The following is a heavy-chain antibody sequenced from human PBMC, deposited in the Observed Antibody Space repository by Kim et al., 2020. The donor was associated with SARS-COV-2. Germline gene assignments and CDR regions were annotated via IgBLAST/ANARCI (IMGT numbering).Heavy chain of an antibody. D-gene: IGHD3-10*01. CDR2: LSSTFTTI. Sequence: GGSLRLSCAASGFTFSTFSMNWVRQPPGKGLEWVAYLSSTFTTIYYADSVKGRFTISRDNAKNSLYLQMSSLKAEDTALYYCARDNRGYGMDIWGQGTTVTVSS. CDR1: GFTFSTFS. CDR3: ARDNRGYGMDI. J-gene: IGHJ6*02. V-gene: IGHV3-48*04.